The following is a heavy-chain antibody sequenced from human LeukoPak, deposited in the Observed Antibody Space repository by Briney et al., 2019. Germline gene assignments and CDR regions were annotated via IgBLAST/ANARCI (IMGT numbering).Heavy chain of an antibody. D-gene: IGHD6-19*01. Sequence: GGSLKLSCAASRFTFSSYSMNWVRQAPGKGLEWVSGITWNSDTIGYADSVKGRFTISRDNAKNSLYLQMNSLRAEDTALYYCAKDHLAVAGTAMRFEYWGQGTLVTVSS. CDR3: AKDHLAVAGTAMRFEY. V-gene: IGHV3-9*01. CDR2: ITWNSDTI. CDR1: RFTFSSYS. J-gene: IGHJ4*02.